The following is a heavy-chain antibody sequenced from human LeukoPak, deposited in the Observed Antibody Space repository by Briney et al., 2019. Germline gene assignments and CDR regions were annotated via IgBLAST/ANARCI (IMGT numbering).Heavy chain of an antibody. V-gene: IGHV3-23*01. D-gene: IGHD4-23*01. CDR3: AKDNTHGGNSEERAPYGMDV. Sequence: GGSLRLSCAASGFTFSSYAMSWVRQAPGQGLEWVSGISGSGTTTYYADSVKGRFTISSDNSKTTLYLQMNSLRAEDTAVYYCAKDNTHGGNSEERAPYGMDVWGQGTTVTVSS. CDR1: GFTFSSYA. CDR2: ISGSGTTT. J-gene: IGHJ6*02.